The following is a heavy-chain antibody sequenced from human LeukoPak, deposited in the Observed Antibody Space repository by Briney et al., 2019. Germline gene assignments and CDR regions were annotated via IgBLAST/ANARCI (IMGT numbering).Heavy chain of an antibody. Sequence: AGGSLRLTCVLSGIPFVDAWMSWVRHAPGKGLEWIGRITKDGTTDYAAPVKGRFTISRDNSKNTFYLLMNSLKIEDTAVYYCTWMTTVLTVDFWGRGTLVTVSS. CDR1: GIPFVDAW. V-gene: IGHV3-15*01. CDR3: TWMTTVLTVDF. D-gene: IGHD4-17*01. J-gene: IGHJ4*02. CDR2: ITKDGTT.